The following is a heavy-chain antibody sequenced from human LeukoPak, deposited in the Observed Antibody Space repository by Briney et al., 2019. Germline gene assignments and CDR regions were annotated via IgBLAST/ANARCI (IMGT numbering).Heavy chain of an antibody. V-gene: IGHV1-69*04. Sequence: SVKVSCKASGGTFSSYAISWVRQAPGQGLEWMGRIIPVLNITTYAQKFQGRVTITADTSSSTVYMELSSLRSEETAVYYCAKDQGLTAPPPYGLDVWGQGTTVIVSS. CDR1: GGTFSSYA. J-gene: IGHJ6*02. D-gene: IGHD5-18*01. CDR2: IIPVLNIT. CDR3: AKDQGLTAPPPYGLDV.